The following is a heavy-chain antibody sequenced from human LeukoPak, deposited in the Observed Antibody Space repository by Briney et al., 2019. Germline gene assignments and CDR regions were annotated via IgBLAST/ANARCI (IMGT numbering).Heavy chain of an antibody. CDR3: ARDYDFRSGPAYYFDY. Sequence: GASVKVSCKASGYTFTSYYMHWVRQAPGQGLEWMGIMNPSGGSTSYAQKFQGRVTMTRDMSTSTVYMELRSLRSEDTAVYYCARDYDFRSGPAYYFDYWGQGTLVTVSS. CDR2: MNPSGGST. J-gene: IGHJ4*02. CDR1: GYTFTSYY. V-gene: IGHV1-46*01. D-gene: IGHD3-3*01.